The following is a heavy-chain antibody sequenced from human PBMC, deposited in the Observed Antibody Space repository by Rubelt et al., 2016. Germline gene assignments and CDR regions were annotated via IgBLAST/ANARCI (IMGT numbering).Heavy chain of an antibody. CDR1: GFIFSSHS. V-gene: IGHV3-48*02. J-gene: IGHJ2*01. CDR3: ASSGAGVRCFDL. Sequence: EVQLVVSGGGLVQPGGSLRLSCAASGFIFSSHSMNWVRQAPGKGLEWVSHISSSSSTIYYADSVKGRFTISRDNAKNSLYLQRYILGDEELAMYYCASSGAGVRCFDLWGRDTLVTVSS. D-gene: IGHD1-26*01. CDR2: ISSSSSTI.